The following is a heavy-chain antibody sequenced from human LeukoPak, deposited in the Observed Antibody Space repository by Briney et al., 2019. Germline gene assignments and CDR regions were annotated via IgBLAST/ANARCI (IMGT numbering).Heavy chain of an antibody. D-gene: IGHD3-10*01. CDR1: GFTFGSYG. CDR3: AKDRAGSYDY. CDR2: ISYDGSNK. Sequence: GGSLRLSCAASGFTFGSYGMHWVRQAPGKGLEWVAVISYDGSNKYYADSVKGRFTISRDNSKNTLYLQMNSLRAEDTAVYYCAKDRAGSYDYWGQGTLVTVSS. V-gene: IGHV3-30*18. J-gene: IGHJ4*02.